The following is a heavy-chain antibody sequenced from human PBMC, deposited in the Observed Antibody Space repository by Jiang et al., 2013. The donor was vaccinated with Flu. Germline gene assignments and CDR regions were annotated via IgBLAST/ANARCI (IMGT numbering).Heavy chain of an antibody. CDR1: GDSVSSNSAA. CDR3: ARGHGSIAAAGSYYYYYGMDV. D-gene: IGHD6-13*01. CDR2: TYYRSKWYN. V-gene: IGHV6-1*01. Sequence: SQTLSLTCAISGDSVSSNSAAWNWIRQSPSRGLEWLGRTYYRSKWYNDYAVSVKSRITINPDTSKNQFSLQLNSATPEDTAVYYCARGHGSIAAAGSYYYYYGMDVWGQGTTVTVSS. J-gene: IGHJ6*02.